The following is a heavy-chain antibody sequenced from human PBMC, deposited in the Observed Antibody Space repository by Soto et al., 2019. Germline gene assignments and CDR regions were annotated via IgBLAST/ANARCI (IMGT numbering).Heavy chain of an antibody. V-gene: IGHV3-30*18. D-gene: IGHD3-22*01. CDR1: GFTFSAYG. Sequence: PGGSLRLSCEVSGFTFSAYGMHWVRQAPGKGLEWVAAISHDGTNKNYGDSVKGRFTISRDNSKKTLYLQMNNLRPEDTALYYCAKDEYYYSRSGYYIFDSWGQGTLVTVSS. CDR2: ISHDGTNK. CDR3: AKDEYYYSRSGYYIFDS. J-gene: IGHJ4*02.